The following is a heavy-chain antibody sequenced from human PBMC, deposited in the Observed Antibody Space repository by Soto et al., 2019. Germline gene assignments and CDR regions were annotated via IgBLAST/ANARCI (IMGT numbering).Heavy chain of an antibody. D-gene: IGHD4-17*01. CDR2: LNYSGST. V-gene: IGHV4-34*01. CDR1: GGSFSAYY. CDR3: ASVPPPSYSYGDYGIRGHYYYYRMDV. Sequence: ATLSLTFAVYGGSFSAYYWRCIRQSPWPGHERIGDLNYSGSTNYSPSLESRVTISVPKSRNQFSLNLSSVTAADTAVYYCASVPPPSYSYGDYGIRGHYYYYRMDVWAQGFTLTAS. J-gene: IGHJ6*02.